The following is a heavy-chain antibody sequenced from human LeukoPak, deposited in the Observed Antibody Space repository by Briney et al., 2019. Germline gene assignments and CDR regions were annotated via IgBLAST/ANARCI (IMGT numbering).Heavy chain of an antibody. CDR3: AKEDIVVVVAATRSKTVTNDRGDY. CDR1: GFTFSSYA. J-gene: IGHJ4*02. Sequence: GGSLRLSCAASGFTFSSYAMSWVRQAPGKGLEWVSAISGSGGSTYYADSVKGRFTISRDNSKNTLYLQMNSLRAEDTAVYYCAKEDIVVVVAATRSKTVTNDRGDYWGLGTLVTVSS. V-gene: IGHV3-23*01. D-gene: IGHD2-15*01. CDR2: ISGSGGST.